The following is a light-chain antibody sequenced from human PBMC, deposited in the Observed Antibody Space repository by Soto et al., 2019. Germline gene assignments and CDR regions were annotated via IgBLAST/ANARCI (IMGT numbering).Light chain of an antibody. V-gene: IGKV3-15*01. J-gene: IGKJ2*01. CDR3: QQYNNWPPYT. Sequence: EIVMTQSPATLSVSPGERATLSCRASQSVSSNLAWYQQKPGQAPRLLIYGASTRATGIPARFSGSGSGTALTLNLSSLQSEDFAVYYCQQYNNWPPYTFGQGTKLEIK. CDR2: GAS. CDR1: QSVSSN.